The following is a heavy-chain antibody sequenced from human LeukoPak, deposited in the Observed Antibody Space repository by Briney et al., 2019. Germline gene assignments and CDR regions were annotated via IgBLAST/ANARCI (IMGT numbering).Heavy chain of an antibody. Sequence: PGGSLRLSCAASGFAFSNYAMNWVRQAPGKGLEWVSSLSESGDVTSDADSVKGRFTISRDNSRNILRLQMSSLRAEDTAIYYCAKQFVDIWGQGTLVIVSS. CDR3: AKQFVDI. CDR2: LSESGDVT. D-gene: IGHD5-24*01. CDR1: GFAFSNYA. J-gene: IGHJ5*02. V-gene: IGHV3-23*01.